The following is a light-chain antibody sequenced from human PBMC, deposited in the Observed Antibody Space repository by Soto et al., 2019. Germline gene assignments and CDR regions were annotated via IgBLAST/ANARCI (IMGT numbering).Light chain of an antibody. J-gene: IGKJ4*01. V-gene: IGKV3-15*01. Sequence: EIVMTQSPATLSVSPGERATLSCRASQSVGGNLAWYQQKPGQAPRLLIYGASTRATGIPAWFSGSGSGTEFTLTISSLQSEYFAVYYCQQYNNWPLTFGGGTKVEIK. CDR3: QQYNNWPLT. CDR1: QSVGGN. CDR2: GAS.